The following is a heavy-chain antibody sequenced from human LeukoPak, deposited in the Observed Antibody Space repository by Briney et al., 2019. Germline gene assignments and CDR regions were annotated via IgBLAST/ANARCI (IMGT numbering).Heavy chain of an antibody. Sequence: SETLSLTCSVSGGSISGSSYYWGWIRQPPGKGLEWIGTIYYSGSTYYHPSLKSRVTISVDMSKNQFSLKLSSVTAADTAVYYCAIERSGSYDYWGQGTLVTVSS. J-gene: IGHJ4*02. CDR2: IYYSGST. D-gene: IGHD1-26*01. V-gene: IGHV4-39*01. CDR3: AIERSGSYDY. CDR1: GGSISGSSYY.